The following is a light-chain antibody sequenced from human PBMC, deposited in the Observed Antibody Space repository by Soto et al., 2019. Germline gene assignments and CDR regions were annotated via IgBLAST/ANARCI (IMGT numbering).Light chain of an antibody. CDR3: QQYKQWPVA. V-gene: IGKV3-15*01. J-gene: IGKJ4*01. CDR1: QSVRSN. Sequence: ETVMTQSPVALSVSPGERATLSFRASQSVRSNLAWYQQKPGQAPRVLSDGASTRATGVPARFSGSGSATQSTLTISSLQSEDFGFYYCQQYKQWPVAFGGGTKVDIK. CDR2: GAS.